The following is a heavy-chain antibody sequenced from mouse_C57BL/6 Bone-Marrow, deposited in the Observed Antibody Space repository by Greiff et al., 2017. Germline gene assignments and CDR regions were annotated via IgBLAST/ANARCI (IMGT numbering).Heavy chain of an antibody. D-gene: IGHD2-3*01. Sequence: EVQVVESGGGLVQPGGSLKLSCAASGFTFSDYGMAWVRQAPRKGPEWVAFISNSAYSIYYADTVTGRFTISRENAKNTLYLEMSSLRSEDTAMYYCARQGDGYFYFDYWGQGTTLTVSS. CDR2: ISNSAYSI. J-gene: IGHJ2*01. CDR3: ARQGDGYFYFDY. CDR1: GFTFSDYG. V-gene: IGHV5-15*01.